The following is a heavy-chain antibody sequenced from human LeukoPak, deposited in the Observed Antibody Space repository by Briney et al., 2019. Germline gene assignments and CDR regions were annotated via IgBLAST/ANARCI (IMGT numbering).Heavy chain of an antibody. Sequence: GGSLRLSCAASGFTFSSYAMSWVRQAPGKELEWVSAISGSGGSTYYADSVKGRFTISRDNSKNTLYLQMNSLRAEDTAVYYCAKVSGGPFVRLYAFDIWGQGTMVTVSS. CDR1: GFTFSSYA. J-gene: IGHJ3*02. CDR2: ISGSGGST. CDR3: AKVSGGPFVRLYAFDI. D-gene: IGHD2-15*01. V-gene: IGHV3-23*01.